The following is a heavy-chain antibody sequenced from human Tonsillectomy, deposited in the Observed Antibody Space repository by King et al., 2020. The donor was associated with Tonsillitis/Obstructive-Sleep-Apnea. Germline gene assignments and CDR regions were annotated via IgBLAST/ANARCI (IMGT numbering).Heavy chain of an antibody. J-gene: IGHJ5*02. D-gene: IGHD2-15*01. Sequence: QLQESGPGLVKPSETLSLTCTVSGGSISSYYWSWFRQPPGRGLEWIGCIYYSGSTNYNPSLQSRVTISVDTSKNQFSLKLSSVTAADTAVYYCARGVVVVAATPRWFDPWGQGTLVTVSS. CDR2: IYYSGST. V-gene: IGHV4-59*01. CDR3: ARGVVVVAATPRWFDP. CDR1: GGSISSYY.